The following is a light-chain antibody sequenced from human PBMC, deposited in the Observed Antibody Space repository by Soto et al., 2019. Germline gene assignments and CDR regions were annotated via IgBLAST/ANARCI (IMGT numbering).Light chain of an antibody. CDR3: AAWDDSLNGVI. V-gene: IGLV1-44*01. CDR1: SSNLGSNT. CDR2: SNN. J-gene: IGLJ2*01. Sequence: QSVLNQPPSASGTPGQSVTSSCSGSSSNLGSNTVNWYQQLPGTAPKLLIYSNNHRPSGVPDRFSGSKSGTSASLAISGLQSEDETDYYCAAWDDSLNGVIFGGWTKLTVL.